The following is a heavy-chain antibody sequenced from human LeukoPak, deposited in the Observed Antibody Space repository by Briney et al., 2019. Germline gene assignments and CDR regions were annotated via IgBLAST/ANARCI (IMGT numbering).Heavy chain of an antibody. D-gene: IGHD3-3*01. J-gene: IGHJ4*02. CDR1: GGSINNYY. V-gene: IGHV4-59*12. CDR3: AREGMDFWSATGFDY. Sequence: PSETLSLTCTVSGGSINNYYWSWIRQPPGKGVEWIGYIYDTGSTNFNPSLKSRVNISLDTSKKQFSLKLSSVTAADTAVYYCAREGMDFWSATGFDYWGQGTLVTVSS. CDR2: IYDTGST.